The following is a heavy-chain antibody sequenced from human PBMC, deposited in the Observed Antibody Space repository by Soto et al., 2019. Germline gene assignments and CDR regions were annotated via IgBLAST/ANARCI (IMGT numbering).Heavy chain of an antibody. V-gene: IGHV3-7*01. D-gene: IGHD3-22*01. CDR2: IKQDGSEK. Sequence: GGSLRLSCAASGFTFSSYWMSWVRQAPGKGLEWVANIKQDGSEKYYVDSVKGRFTISRDNAKNSLYLQMNSLRAEDTAVYYCARVSGLMIVGQDWLDPWGQGTMLTVYS. CDR1: GFTFSSYW. CDR3: ARVSGLMIVGQDWLDP. J-gene: IGHJ5*02.